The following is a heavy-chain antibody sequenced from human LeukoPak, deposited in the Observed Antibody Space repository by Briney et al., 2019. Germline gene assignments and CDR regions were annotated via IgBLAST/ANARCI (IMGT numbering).Heavy chain of an antibody. D-gene: IGHD3-22*01. J-gene: IGHJ4*02. CDR1: GFTFSNYA. CDR3: AKVRDSSGYYYPFDY. CDR2: VSGSASNT. Sequence: GGSLRLSCAASGFTFSNYAMSWVRQAPGKGLEWVSTVSGSASNTYYADSVKGRFTISRDNAKNSLYLQMNSLRAEDTALYYCAKVRDSSGYYYPFDYWGQGTLVTVSS. V-gene: IGHV3-23*01.